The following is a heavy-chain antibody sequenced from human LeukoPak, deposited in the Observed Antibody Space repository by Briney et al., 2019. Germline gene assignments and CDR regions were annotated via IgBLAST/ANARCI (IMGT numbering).Heavy chain of an antibody. CDR1: GGSISSSYYY. CDR3: ARDVGDDFWSGYYTGPFMDV. Sequence: PSETLSLTCTVSGGSISSSYYYWGWIRQPPGKGLEWIGSIYYSGSTYYNPSLKSRVTISVDTSKNQFSLKLRSVTAADTAVYYCARDVGDDFWSGYYTGPFMDVWGQETTVTVSS. CDR2: IYYSGST. J-gene: IGHJ6*02. D-gene: IGHD3-3*01. V-gene: IGHV4-39*02.